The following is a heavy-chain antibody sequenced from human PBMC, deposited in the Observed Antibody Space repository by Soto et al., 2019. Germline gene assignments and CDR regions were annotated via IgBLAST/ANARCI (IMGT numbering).Heavy chain of an antibody. CDR1: GDSVSSNTAS. CDR3: AKGDNLGPKTGYAFDP. D-gene: IGHD5-12*01. CDR2: TYFRSKWYN. V-gene: IGHV6-1*01. Sequence: PXQALSLTFAISGDSVSSNTASWNWIRHSPSRGLEWLGRTYFRSKWYNDYAVSVKSRIIINPDTSNNQFSLQLNSVTPEDTAVYFCAKGDNLGPKTGYAFDPWGQGIMVTVS. J-gene: IGHJ5*02.